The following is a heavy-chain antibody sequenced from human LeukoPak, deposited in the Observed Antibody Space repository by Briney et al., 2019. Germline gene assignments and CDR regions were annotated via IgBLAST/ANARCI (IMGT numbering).Heavy chain of an antibody. Sequence: PSETLSLTCTVSGGSISSSSYYWGWLRQPPGKGLEWIGSIYYSGSTYYNPSLKSRVTISVDTSKNQFSLKLSSVTAADTAVYYCARHSIATSYDSSGYYKHNWFDPWGQGTLVTVSS. D-gene: IGHD3-22*01. CDR3: ARHSIATSYDSSGYYKHNWFDP. J-gene: IGHJ5*02. V-gene: IGHV4-39*01. CDR1: GGSISSSSYY. CDR2: IYYSGST.